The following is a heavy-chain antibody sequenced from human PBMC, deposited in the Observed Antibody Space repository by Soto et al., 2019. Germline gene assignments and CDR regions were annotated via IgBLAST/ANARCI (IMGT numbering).Heavy chain of an antibody. CDR2: TYYRSKWYN. J-gene: IGHJ6*03. V-gene: IGHV6-1*01. Sequence: SQTLPLTCAISGDSVSSNSAAWNCIRQSPSRGLEWLGRTYYRSKWYNDYAVSVKSRITINPDTSKNQLSLQLNSVTPEDTAVYYCARYYPEPVYYYNYMDFWGKGTSVTVSS. CDR1: GDSVSSNSAA. CDR3: ARYYPEPVYYYNYMDF. D-gene: IGHD3-10*01.